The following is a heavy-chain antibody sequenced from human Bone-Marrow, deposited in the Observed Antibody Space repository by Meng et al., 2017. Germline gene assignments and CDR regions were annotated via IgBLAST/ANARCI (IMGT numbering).Heavy chain of an antibody. V-gene: IGHV3-7*01. Sequence: GESLKISCAASGFTFSSYWMSWVRQAPGKGLEWVPNIKQDGSEKYYVDSVKGRFTISRDNAKNSLYLQMNSLRAEDTAVYYCATTFGRIRFLYYYYYGMDVWGQGTTVTVSS. CDR1: GFTFSSYW. J-gene: IGHJ6*02. D-gene: IGHD3-3*01. CDR2: IKQDGSEK. CDR3: ATTFGRIRFLYYYYYGMDV.